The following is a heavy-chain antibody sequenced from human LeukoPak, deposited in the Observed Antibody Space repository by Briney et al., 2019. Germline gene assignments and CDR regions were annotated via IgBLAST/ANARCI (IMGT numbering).Heavy chain of an antibody. CDR2: IYYTGST. J-gene: IGHJ3*02. CDR1: GGSISSYY. CDR3: ARSDYSGSGTYTEFDAFDI. D-gene: IGHD3-10*01. V-gene: IGHV4-59*01. Sequence: LSLTCTVSGGSISSYYWSWIRQPPGKGLEWIGYIYYTGSTSYNPSLKSRVTISMDTSKNQFSLKLSSVTAADSAVYYCARSDYSGSGTYTEFDAFDIWGQGPMVTVSS.